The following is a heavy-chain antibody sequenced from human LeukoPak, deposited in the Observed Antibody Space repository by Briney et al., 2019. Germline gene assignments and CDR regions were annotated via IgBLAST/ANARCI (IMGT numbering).Heavy chain of an antibody. CDR3: TRDAYHFNDFDY. J-gene: IGHJ4*02. CDR1: AFTFSHLA. CDR2: VSSHGNDG. V-gene: IGHV3-30*01. Sequence: PGRSLRLSCAVSAFTFSHLAMHWVRQAPGKGLEWVAVVSSHGNDGYYADSVKGRFTISRDDSKNTLYLQIDSLRAEDTAIYYCTRDAYHFNDFDYWGQGTLVSVSS. D-gene: IGHD2-2*01.